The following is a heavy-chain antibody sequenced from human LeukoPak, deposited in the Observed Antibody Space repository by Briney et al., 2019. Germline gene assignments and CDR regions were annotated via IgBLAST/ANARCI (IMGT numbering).Heavy chain of an antibody. D-gene: IGHD5-18*01. J-gene: IGHJ6*03. CDR2: TGNKANYHTT. Sequence: GGPLRLSCAASGFTFSDHYLDWVRQAPGKGLEWIGRTGNKANYHTTKYAASAKGRFTISRHDSNNSLYLQMHSLKTDDTAVYYCARGRGYNYYYYMDVWGKGTTVTISS. V-gene: IGHV3-72*01. CDR3: ARGRGYNYYYYMDV. CDR1: GFTFSDHY.